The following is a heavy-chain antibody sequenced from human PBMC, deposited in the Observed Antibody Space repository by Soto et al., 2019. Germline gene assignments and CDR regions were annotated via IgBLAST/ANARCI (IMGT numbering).Heavy chain of an antibody. V-gene: IGHV4-39*01. CDR3: ARGLITGSHYSGGWYYFDS. CDR2: IYYSGST. CDR1: GGSISSSSYY. J-gene: IGHJ4*02. D-gene: IGHD6-19*01. Sequence: SETLSLTCTVSGGSISSSSYYWGWIRQPPGKGLEWIGSIYYSGSTYYNPSLKSRVTISVHTSNSQFSLELSSVTAADTAVYYCARGLITGSHYSGGWYYFDSWGQGTQVTVSS.